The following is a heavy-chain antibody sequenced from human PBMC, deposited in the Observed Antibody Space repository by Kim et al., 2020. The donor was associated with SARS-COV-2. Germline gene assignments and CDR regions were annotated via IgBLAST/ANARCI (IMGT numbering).Heavy chain of an antibody. V-gene: IGHV4-61*01. J-gene: IGHJ6*02. CDR3: ARARSSYGSGSYYEYYYYGMDV. D-gene: IGHD3-10*01. CDR2: IYYSGST. CDR1: GGSVSSGSYY. Sequence: SETLSLTCTVSGGSVSSGSYYWSWIRQPPGKGLEWIGYIYYSGSTNYNPSLKSRVTISVDTSKNQFSLKLSSVTAADTAVYYCARARSSYGSGSYYEYYYYGMDVWGQGTTVTVSS.